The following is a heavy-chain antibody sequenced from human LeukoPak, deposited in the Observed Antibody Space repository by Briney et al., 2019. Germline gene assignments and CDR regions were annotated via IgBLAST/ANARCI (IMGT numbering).Heavy chain of an antibody. V-gene: IGHV4-59*12. CDR3: ARVFAHGWSDY. CDR2: IYYSGTT. CDR1: GGSISPDY. Sequence: SETLSLTCTVSGGSISPDYWSWIRQPPGGGLEWIGYIYYSGTTKYNPSLKSRVTISVDTSKNQFSLKLKSVTAADTAVYYCARVFAHGWSDYWGQGTLVTVSS. D-gene: IGHD3-3*01. J-gene: IGHJ4*02.